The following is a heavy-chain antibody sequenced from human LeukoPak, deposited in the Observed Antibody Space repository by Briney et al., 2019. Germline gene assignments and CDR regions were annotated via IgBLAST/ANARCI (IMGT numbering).Heavy chain of an antibody. CDR3: ARDAQWLVPEGYYYYMDV. D-gene: IGHD6-19*01. Sequence: GGSLRLSCEGSGFTFSRYNMNWFRQAPGKGLERVSSISGRSSYIFYADSVEGRFTISRDNAKNSLYLQMNSLRAEDTAVYYCARDAQWLVPEGYYYYMDVWGKGTTVTVSS. V-gene: IGHV3-21*01. CDR1: GFTFSRYN. CDR2: ISGRSSYI. J-gene: IGHJ6*03.